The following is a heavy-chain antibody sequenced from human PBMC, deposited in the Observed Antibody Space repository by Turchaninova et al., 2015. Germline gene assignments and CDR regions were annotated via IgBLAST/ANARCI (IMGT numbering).Heavy chain of an antibody. CDR2: ISSIRSTI. D-gene: IGHD2-15*01. CDR3: ARDREVVLVAATSFDY. J-gene: IGHJ4*02. V-gene: IGHV3-48*02. CDR1: GFMLSSDR. Sequence: EVQRLESGGGLVEPGGSVGLSGVASGFMLSSDRMKWFHQVPGKWVEGGSYISSIRSTIYYADSVKGRFTISRDNAKNSLYLQMNSLTDEDTAVYYCARDREVVLVAATSFDYWGQGTLVTVSS.